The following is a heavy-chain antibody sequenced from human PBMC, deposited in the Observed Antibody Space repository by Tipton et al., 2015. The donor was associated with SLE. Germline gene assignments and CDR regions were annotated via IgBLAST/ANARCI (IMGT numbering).Heavy chain of an antibody. CDR2: ISSSGSTI. CDR1: GFTFSDYY. J-gene: IGHJ4*02. CDR3: ARDLTYPRRAGILFDY. V-gene: IGHV3-11*01. Sequence: AVSGFTFSDYYMSWIRQAPGKGLEWVSYISSSGSTIYYADSVKGRFTISRDNAKNSLYLQMNSLRAEDTAVYYCARDLTYPRRAGILFDYWGQGTLVTVSS.